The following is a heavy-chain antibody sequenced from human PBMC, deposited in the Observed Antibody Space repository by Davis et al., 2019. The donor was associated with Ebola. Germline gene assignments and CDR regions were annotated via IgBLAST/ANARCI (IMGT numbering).Heavy chain of an antibody. CDR2: ISSSSSYI. Sequence: GGSLRLSCAASGFTFSSYSMNWVRQAPGKGLEWVSSISSSSSYIYYADSVKGRFTISRDNAKNSLYLQMNSLRAEDTAVYYSTASGYDTRWDYYYYGMDVWGKGTTVTVSS. CDR1: GFTFSSYS. J-gene: IGHJ6*04. CDR3: TASGYDTRWDYYYYGMDV. D-gene: IGHD5-12*01. V-gene: IGHV3-21*01.